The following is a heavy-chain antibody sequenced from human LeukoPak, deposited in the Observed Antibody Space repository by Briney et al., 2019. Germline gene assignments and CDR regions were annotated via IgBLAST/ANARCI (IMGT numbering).Heavy chain of an antibody. Sequence: KAGGSLRLSCAASGFTFSSYSMTWVRQAPGKGLEWVSSISSSSSYIYYADSVKGRFTISRDNAKNSLYLQMNSLRAEDTAVYYCARDLSRQYYDSSGYPDYWGQGTLVTVSS. CDR1: GFTFSSYS. D-gene: IGHD3-22*01. V-gene: IGHV3-21*01. CDR3: ARDLSRQYYDSSGYPDY. J-gene: IGHJ4*02. CDR2: ISSSSSYI.